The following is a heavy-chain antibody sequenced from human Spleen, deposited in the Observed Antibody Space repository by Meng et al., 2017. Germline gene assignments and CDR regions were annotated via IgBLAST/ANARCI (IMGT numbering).Heavy chain of an antibody. CDR2: ITSNGGST. D-gene: IGHD2-8*01. CDR3: ARNRGGGVFDM. CDR1: GFTFSTYA. V-gene: IGHV3-64*01. J-gene: IGHJ3*02. Sequence: GESLKISCVASGFTFSTYAMHWVRQAPGKGLEYVSVITSNGGSTYYANSVKGRFTISRDNSKNTLYLQMGSLRTEDMAVYYCARNRGGGVFDMWGQGTMVTVSS.